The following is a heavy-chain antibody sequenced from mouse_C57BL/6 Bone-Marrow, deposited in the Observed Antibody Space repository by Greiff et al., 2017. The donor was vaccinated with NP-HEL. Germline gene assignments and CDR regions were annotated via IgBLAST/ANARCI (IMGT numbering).Heavy chain of an antibody. CDR1: GYAFSSSW. CDR3: ARKVHYGSSYDYAMDY. J-gene: IGHJ4*01. Sequence: VQLQESGPELVKPGASVKISCKASGYAFSSSWMNWVKQRPGQGLEWIGRIYPGDGDTNYNGKFKGKATLTADKSSSTAYMQLSSLTSEDSAVYFCARKVHYGSSYDYAMDYWGQGTSVTVSS. V-gene: IGHV1-82*01. CDR2: IYPGDGDT. D-gene: IGHD1-1*01.